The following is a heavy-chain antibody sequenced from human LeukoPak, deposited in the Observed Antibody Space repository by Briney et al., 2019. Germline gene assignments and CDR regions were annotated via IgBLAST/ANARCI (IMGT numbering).Heavy chain of an antibody. CDR1: GGSFSGYY. V-gene: IGHV4-34*01. J-gene: IGHJ4*02. CDR2: INRSGST. CDR3: ARTPTFDY. Sequence: SETLSLTCAVYGGSFSGYYWSWIRQPPGKGLEWIGEINRSGSTNYNPSLKSRVTISVDTSKNQFSLKLSSVTAADTAVYYCARTPTFDYWGQGTLVTVSS.